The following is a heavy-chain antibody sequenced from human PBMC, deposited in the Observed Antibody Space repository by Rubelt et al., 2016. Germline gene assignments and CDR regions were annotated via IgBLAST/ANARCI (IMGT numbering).Heavy chain of an antibody. CDR3: ALRGSPTRGFDY. CDR1: GFSLSSTGVG. V-gene: IGHV2-5*02. CDR2: IYWDDDK. D-gene: IGHD1-26*01. Sequence: QITLKESGLTLVKPTQTLTLTCTFSGFSLSSTGVGVGWIRQPPGKALEWLALIYWDDDKRYSLSLNNRLTIIKDTSKNQLVLSVTNRDPVDTGTYYCALRGSPTRGFDYWGQGTLVTVSS. J-gene: IGHJ4*02.